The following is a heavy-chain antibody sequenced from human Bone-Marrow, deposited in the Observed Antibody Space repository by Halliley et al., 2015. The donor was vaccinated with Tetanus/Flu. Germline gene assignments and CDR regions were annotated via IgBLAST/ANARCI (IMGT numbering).Heavy chain of an antibody. CDR3: AKRYVYSSGWYDY. Sequence: VGFIYPGNPDPRYSPPFQGQVIIPADKSISPAYLQWSSLEASDTAMYYCAKRYVYSSGWYDYWGQGTLVTVSS. D-gene: IGHD6-19*01. CDR2: IYPGNPDP. J-gene: IGHJ4*02. V-gene: IGHV5-51*01.